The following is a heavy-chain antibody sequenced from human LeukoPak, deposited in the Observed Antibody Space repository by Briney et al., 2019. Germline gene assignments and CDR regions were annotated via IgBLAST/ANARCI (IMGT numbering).Heavy chain of an antibody. D-gene: IGHD2-15*01. Sequence: GESLKISCRGSGHDFSDYWIGWVRQMPGKGLEWMGIIFPGDSNTIYGPSFQGQVTISVDRSISTAYLQWSSLKASDTAMYYCARHGQFGCNNVGCYKSFFYYGKDVWGQGTAVTVSS. V-gene: IGHV5-51*01. CDR3: ARHGQFGCNNVGCYKSFFYYGKDV. CDR2: IFPGDSNT. CDR1: GHDFSDYW. J-gene: IGHJ6*02.